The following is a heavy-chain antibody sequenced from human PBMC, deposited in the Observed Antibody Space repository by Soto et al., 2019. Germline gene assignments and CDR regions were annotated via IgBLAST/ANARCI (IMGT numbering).Heavy chain of an antibody. CDR1: GYAFTSYG. D-gene: IGHD3-16*01. Sequence: ASVKVSCKASGYAFTSYGISWVRQAPGQGLEWMGWTSAYNGNTNYAQKLQGRVTMTTDTSTSTAYMELRSLRSDDTAVYYCARSLNRLGNFDYWGQETLVTVSS. V-gene: IGHV1-18*01. J-gene: IGHJ4*02. CDR2: TSAYNGNT. CDR3: ARSLNRLGNFDY.